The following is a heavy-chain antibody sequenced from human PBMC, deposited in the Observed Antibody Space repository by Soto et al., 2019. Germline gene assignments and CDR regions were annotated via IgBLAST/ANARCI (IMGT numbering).Heavy chain of an antibody. D-gene: IGHD5-12*01. CDR1: GFTFSSYS. Sequence: EVQLVESGGGLVKPGGSLRLSCAASGFTFSSYSMNWVRQALGKGLEWVSSISSSSSYIYYADSVKGRFTISRDNAKNSLYLQMNSLRAEDTAVYYCASLLSEMATIMTIAYYYGMDVWGQGTTVTVSS. V-gene: IGHV3-21*01. CDR3: ASLLSEMATIMTIAYYYGMDV. CDR2: ISSSSSYI. J-gene: IGHJ6*02.